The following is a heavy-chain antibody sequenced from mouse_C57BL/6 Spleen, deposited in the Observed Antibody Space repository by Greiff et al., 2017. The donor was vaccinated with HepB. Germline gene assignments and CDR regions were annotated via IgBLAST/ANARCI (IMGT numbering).Heavy chain of an antibody. J-gene: IGHJ1*03. Sequence: EVQLQQSGPELVKPGASVKISCKASGYSFTDYNMNWVKQSNGKSLEWIGVINPNYGTTSYNQKFKGKATLTVDQSSSTAYMQRNSLTSEDSAVYYCARSKDYGSSWYFDVWGTGTTVTVSS. CDR3: ARSKDYGSSWYFDV. D-gene: IGHD1-1*01. CDR2: INPNYGTT. CDR1: GYSFTDYN. V-gene: IGHV1-39*01.